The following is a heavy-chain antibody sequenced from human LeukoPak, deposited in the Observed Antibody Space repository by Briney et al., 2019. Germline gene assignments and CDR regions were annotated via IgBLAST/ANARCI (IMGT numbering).Heavy chain of an antibody. J-gene: IGHJ4*02. V-gene: IGHV3-30*03. CDR1: GFTLSSNW. D-gene: IGHD3-16*02. CDR3: ARDNAYVWGSYPPTGD. Sequence: AGGSLRLSCAGSGFTLSSNWMHWVRQAPGKGLEWVAVISYDGSNKYYADSVKGRFTISRDNSKNTLYLQMNSLRAEDTAVYYCARDNAYVWGSYPPTGDWGQGTLVTVSS. CDR2: ISYDGSNK.